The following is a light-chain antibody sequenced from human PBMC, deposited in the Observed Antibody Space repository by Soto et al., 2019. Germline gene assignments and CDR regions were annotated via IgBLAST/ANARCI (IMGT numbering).Light chain of an antibody. CDR1: RNIGGK. V-gene: IGKV3-15*01. CDR3: QQYDDWPQYT. J-gene: IGKJ2*01. CDR2: AVS. Sequence: EIVMTQSPATLSVPPGERATLFCRASRNIGGKLAWFQQKPGQAPTLLMYAVSTRAAGVPPRFSGSGSGTEFTLTISRLQSEDFAVDYCQQYDDWPQYTFGQGTKLEIK.